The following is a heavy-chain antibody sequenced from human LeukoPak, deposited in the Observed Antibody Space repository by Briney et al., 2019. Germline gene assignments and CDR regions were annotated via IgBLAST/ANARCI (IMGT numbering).Heavy chain of an antibody. J-gene: IGHJ4*02. V-gene: IGHV3-21*01. Sequence: PGGSLRLSCAASGFTFSSCSMNWVRQAPGKGLEWVSSISSSSSYIYYADSVKGRFTISRDNAKNSLYLQMNSLRAEDTAVYYCAREWNDYYDSSGYYDYWGQGTLVTVSS. CDR2: ISSSSSYI. CDR3: AREWNDYYDSSGYYDY. D-gene: IGHD3-22*01. CDR1: GFTFSSCS.